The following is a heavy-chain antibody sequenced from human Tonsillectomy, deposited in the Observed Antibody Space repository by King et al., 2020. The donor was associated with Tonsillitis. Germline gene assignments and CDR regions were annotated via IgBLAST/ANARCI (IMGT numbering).Heavy chain of an antibody. V-gene: IGHV1-69*01. CDR1: GGTFSRFA. CDR2: IIPIFGTP. Sequence: QLVQSGAEVKKPGSSVKVSCKASGGTFSRFAISWVRQAPGQGLEWMGGIIPIFGTPNYALKFRDRVTITADEPTSTAYMELTSLKSEDTAVYYCAKIESSSGYYDMDVWGQGTPVTVSS. J-gene: IGHJ6*02. D-gene: IGHD3-22*01. CDR3: AKIESSSGYYDMDV.